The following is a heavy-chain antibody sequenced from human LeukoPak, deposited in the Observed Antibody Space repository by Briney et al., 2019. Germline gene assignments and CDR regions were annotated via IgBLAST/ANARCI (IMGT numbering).Heavy chain of an antibody. Sequence: GASVKVSCKASGYTFTGYYMHWVRQAPGQGLEWMGWISGYNGDTNYAQKLQGRVTMSTDTSANTAYMELRSLRSDDTAVYYCARDGQQLGHHDGFDMWGQGTMVTVSS. V-gene: IGHV1-18*04. CDR2: ISGYNGDT. CDR1: GYTFTGYY. J-gene: IGHJ3*02. D-gene: IGHD6-13*01. CDR3: ARDGQQLGHHDGFDM.